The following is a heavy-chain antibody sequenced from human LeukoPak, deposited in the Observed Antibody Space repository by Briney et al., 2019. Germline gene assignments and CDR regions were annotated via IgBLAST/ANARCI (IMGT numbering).Heavy chain of an antibody. CDR1: GFTFSNYA. Sequence: GGSLRLSCAASGFTFSNYAMSWVRQAPGKGLEWISAISGSGGSTYYADSVKGRFTISRDNSKSTLYLQMNSLRAEDTAVYYCAKADDSSGYYYAGLDYWGQGTLVTVSS. V-gene: IGHV3-23*01. CDR2: ISGSGGST. CDR3: AKADDSSGYYYAGLDY. J-gene: IGHJ4*02. D-gene: IGHD3-22*01.